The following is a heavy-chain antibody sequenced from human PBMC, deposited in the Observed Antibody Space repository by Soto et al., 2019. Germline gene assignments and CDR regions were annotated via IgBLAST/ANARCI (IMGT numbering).Heavy chain of an antibody. CDR1: GGTFSSYA. Sequence: QVQLVQSGAEVKKPGSSVKVSCKASGGTFSSYAISWVRQAPGQGLEWMGGIIPIFGTANYAQKFQGRVTMTADESTSTAYMELSSLRSDGTAVYYCAREVGATLNWFDPWGQGTLVTVSS. V-gene: IGHV1-69*01. CDR3: AREVGATLNWFDP. J-gene: IGHJ5*02. D-gene: IGHD1-26*01. CDR2: IIPIFGTA.